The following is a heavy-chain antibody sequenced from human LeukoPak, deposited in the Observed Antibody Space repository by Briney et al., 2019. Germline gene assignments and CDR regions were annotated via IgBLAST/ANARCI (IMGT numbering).Heavy chain of an antibody. J-gene: IGHJ5*02. D-gene: IGHD1-26*01. Sequence: ASVKVSCKASGCTFTSYGISWVRQAPGQGLEWMGWISAYNGNTNYAQKLQGRVTMTTDTSTSTAYMELRSLRSDDTAVYYCARDSWELLNHNWFDPWGQGTLVTVSS. CDR1: GCTFTSYG. CDR3: ARDSWELLNHNWFDP. CDR2: ISAYNGNT. V-gene: IGHV1-18*01.